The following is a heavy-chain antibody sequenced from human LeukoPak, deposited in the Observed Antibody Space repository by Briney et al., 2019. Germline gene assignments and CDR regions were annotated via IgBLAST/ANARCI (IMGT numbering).Heavy chain of an antibody. CDR1: GYTFTSYY. J-gene: IGHJ4*02. CDR3: ARTEGTDCSGGSCYFRY. V-gene: IGHV1-46*01. CDR2: INPSGGST. D-gene: IGHD2-15*01. Sequence: ASVKVSCKASGYTFTSYYMHWVRQAPGQRLEWMGIINPSGGSTSYAQKFQGRVTMTRDTSTSTVYMELSSLRSEDTAVYYCARTEGTDCSGGSCYFRYWGQGTLVTVSS.